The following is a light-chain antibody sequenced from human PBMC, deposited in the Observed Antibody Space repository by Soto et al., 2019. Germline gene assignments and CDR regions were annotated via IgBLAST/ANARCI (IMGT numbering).Light chain of an antibody. CDR2: EVT. CDR3: SSYTNINTRACV. Sequence: QSALTHPASVCGSPGHSITISCTGTSGDIGSYNRVSWYQQHPGKAPKLIIYEVTDRPSGVSNRFSGSKSGNTASLTISGLKAEDEAEYYCSSYTNINTRACVFGTGTKVT. CDR1: SGDIGSYNR. J-gene: IGLJ1*01. V-gene: IGLV2-14*01.